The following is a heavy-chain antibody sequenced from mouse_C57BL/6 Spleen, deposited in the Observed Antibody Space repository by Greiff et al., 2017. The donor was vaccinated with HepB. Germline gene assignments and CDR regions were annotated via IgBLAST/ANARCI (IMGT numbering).Heavy chain of an antibody. CDR3: ARDNLWFAY. CDR2: ISDGGSYT. V-gene: IGHV5-4*01. Sequence: EVKLMESGGGLVKPGGSLKLSCAASGFTFSSYAMSWVRQTPEKRLEWVATISDGGSYTYYPDNVKGRFTISRDNAKNNLYLQMSHLKSEDTAMYYCARDNLWFAYWGQGTLVTVSA. J-gene: IGHJ3*01. CDR1: GFTFSSYA.